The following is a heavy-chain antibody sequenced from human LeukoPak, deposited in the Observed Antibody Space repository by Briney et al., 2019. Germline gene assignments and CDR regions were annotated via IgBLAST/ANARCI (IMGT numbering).Heavy chain of an antibody. Sequence: ASVKVSFKASGYTFTGYYIHWVRQAPGQGLEWMGWINPNSGGTNYAQKFQGRVTMTRDTSISTAYMELSRLRSDDTAVYYCARELNYDSSGYYFDYWGQGTLVTVSS. CDR1: GYTFTGYY. J-gene: IGHJ4*02. V-gene: IGHV1-2*02. CDR2: INPNSGGT. D-gene: IGHD3-22*01. CDR3: ARELNYDSSGYYFDY.